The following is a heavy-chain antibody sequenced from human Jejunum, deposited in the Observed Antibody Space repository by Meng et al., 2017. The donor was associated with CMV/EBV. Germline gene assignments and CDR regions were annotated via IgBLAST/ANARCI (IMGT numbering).Heavy chain of an antibody. V-gene: IGHV3-21*06. J-gene: IGHJ3*01. CDR2: VADSGTQK. CDR3: AGSSDGHYYAFKVLDV. D-gene: IGHD3-22*01. Sequence: MKWVRQAPGKGLEWISFVADSGTQKDYVDSVKGRFTISRDNAKNSLYLQMNSLRVEDTAVYYCAGSSDGHYYAFKVLDVWGQGTMVTVSS.